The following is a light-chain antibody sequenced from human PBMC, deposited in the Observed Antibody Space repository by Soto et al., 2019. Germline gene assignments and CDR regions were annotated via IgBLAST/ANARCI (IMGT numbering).Light chain of an antibody. CDR1: QSVSSY. J-gene: IGKJ2*01. Sequence: EIVLTQSPATLSLSPGERATLSCRASQSVSSYLAWYQQKPGQAPRLLIYDASNRATGIPARFSGSGSGTDFTLTISSLEPEDVAVYYCQQRSNWPQYTCGQGTKLEIK. CDR2: DAS. V-gene: IGKV3-11*01. CDR3: QQRSNWPQYT.